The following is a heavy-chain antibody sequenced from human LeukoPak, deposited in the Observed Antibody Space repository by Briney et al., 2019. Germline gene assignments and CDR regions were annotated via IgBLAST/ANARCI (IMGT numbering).Heavy chain of an antibody. D-gene: IGHD2-8*01. CDR3: ARDGVITEYYFDY. J-gene: IGHJ4*02. CDR2: IKQDGSEK. CDR1: GFSFSSYR. V-gene: IGHV3-7*01. Sequence: GGSLRLSCAASGFSFSSYRMSWVRQAPGKGLEWVASIKQDGSEKYYVDSVKGRFTISRDNTKNSLYLQMNSLRAEDTAVYYCARDGVITEYYFDYWGQGTLVTVSS.